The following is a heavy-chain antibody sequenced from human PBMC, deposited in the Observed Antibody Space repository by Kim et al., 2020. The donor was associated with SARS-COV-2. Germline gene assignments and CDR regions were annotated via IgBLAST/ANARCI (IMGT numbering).Heavy chain of an antibody. J-gene: IGHJ6*02. D-gene: IGHD3-22*01. Sequence: GGSLRLSCAASGFTFSNAWMSWVRQAPGKGLEWVGRIKSKTDGGTTDYAAPVKGRFTISRDDSKNTLYLQMNSLKTEDTAVYYCTTRYYDSTLGDVWGQGTTVSVSS. CDR1: GFTFSNAW. V-gene: IGHV3-15*01. CDR2: IKSKTDGGTT. CDR3: TTRYYDSTLGDV.